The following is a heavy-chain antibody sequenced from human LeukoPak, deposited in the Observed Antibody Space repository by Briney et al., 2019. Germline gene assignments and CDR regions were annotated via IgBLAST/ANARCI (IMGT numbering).Heavy chain of an antibody. CDR3: AMWFGGSYRLFYFDS. CDR1: GFTFSSYA. J-gene: IGHJ4*02. D-gene: IGHD1-26*01. Sequence: GGSLRLSCAASGFTFSSYAMSWVRQAPGKGLEWVSAISGSGGSTYYADSVKGRFTISRDNSKNTLYLQMNSLRAEDTAVYYCAMWFGGSYRLFYFDSWGQGTLVTVSS. V-gene: IGHV3-23*01. CDR2: ISGSGGST.